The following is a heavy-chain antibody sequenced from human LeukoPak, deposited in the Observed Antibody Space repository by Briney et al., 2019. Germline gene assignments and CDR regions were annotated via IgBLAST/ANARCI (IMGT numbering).Heavy chain of an antibody. Sequence: GGSLRLSCATSGFTFSTYWMTWVRQAPWKGLEWVANIKQDGSQKYYVDSVKGRFTISRDNAKNSLYLQMNSLRVEDTAVYYCARDVLGRSGEQLDYWGQGTLVTVSS. D-gene: IGHD3-3*01. V-gene: IGHV3-7*03. CDR1: GFTFSTYW. CDR2: IKQDGSQK. J-gene: IGHJ4*02. CDR3: ARDVLGRSGEQLDY.